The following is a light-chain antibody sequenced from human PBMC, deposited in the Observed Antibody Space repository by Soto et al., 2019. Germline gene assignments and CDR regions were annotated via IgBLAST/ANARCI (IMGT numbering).Light chain of an antibody. J-gene: IGKJ4*01. CDR2: GTS. CDR3: QQYGRSSLT. CDR1: QSVGNN. V-gene: IGKV3-15*01. Sequence: EIVMTQSPATLSVSPVERATLSCRASQSVGNNVAWYQQKPGQAPRLLIHGTSTRATGIPARFSGSGSGTEFSLTISSLQSEDFAVYYCQQYGRSSLTFGGGTKVDIK.